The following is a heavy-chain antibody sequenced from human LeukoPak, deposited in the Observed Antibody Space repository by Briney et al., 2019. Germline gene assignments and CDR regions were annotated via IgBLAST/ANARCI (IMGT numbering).Heavy chain of an antibody. CDR2: IYHSGST. V-gene: IGHV4-38-2*02. CDR1: GYFISSGFY. Sequence: PSETLSLTCTVSGYFISSGFYWGWIRQPPGKGPEWIGSIYHSGSTYYNPSLKSRVTISVDTSKNQFSLKLSSVTAADTAVFYCARARSSSWYYFDYWGQGTLVTVSS. D-gene: IGHD6-13*01. CDR3: ARARSSSWYYFDY. J-gene: IGHJ4*02.